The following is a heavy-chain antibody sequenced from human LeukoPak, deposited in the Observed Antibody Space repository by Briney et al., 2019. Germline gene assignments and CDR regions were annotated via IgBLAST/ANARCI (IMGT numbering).Heavy chain of an antibody. Sequence: QSSETLSLTCVVSGYSISSGYFWGWIRQPPGKGLEWIGSMYHTGTTYYNPSLSSRVTISGDTSRNQFSLKLTSATAADTAVYYCARGLGRWLQSLWYFDLWGRGTLVTVSS. J-gene: IGHJ2*01. D-gene: IGHD5-24*01. CDR2: MYHTGTT. CDR1: GYSISSGYF. CDR3: ARGLGRWLQSLWYFDL. V-gene: IGHV4-38-2*01.